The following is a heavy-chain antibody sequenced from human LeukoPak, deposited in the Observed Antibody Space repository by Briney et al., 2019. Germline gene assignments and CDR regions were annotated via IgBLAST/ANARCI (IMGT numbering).Heavy chain of an antibody. Sequence: SETLSLTCTVSGGSISSYYWSWIRQPAGKGLEWIGRIYTSGTTHYNPSLKSRVTMSVDTSKNQFSLKPSSVTAADTAVYYCARLSTVTTSFDYWGQGTLVTVSS. CDR1: GGSISSYY. J-gene: IGHJ4*02. CDR2: IYTSGTT. V-gene: IGHV4-4*07. D-gene: IGHD4-17*01. CDR3: ARLSTVTTSFDY.